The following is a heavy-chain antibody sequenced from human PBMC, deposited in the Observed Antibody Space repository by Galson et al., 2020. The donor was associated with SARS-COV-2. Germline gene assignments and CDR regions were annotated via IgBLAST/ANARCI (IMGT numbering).Heavy chain of an antibody. CDR1: GFTFTSYA. CDR3: ARDYAPYSSDWFPIGGN. V-gene: IGHV3-30-3*01. D-gene: IGHD6-19*01. CDR2: ISYDGSNK. J-gene: IGHJ4*02. Sequence: TGGSLRLSCAASGFTFTSYAMHWVRQAPGKGLEWVAVISYDGSNKYYADSVKGRFTISRDNSKNTLYLQMNSLRGEDTAVYYCARDYAPYSSDWFPIGGNWGQGTLVTVSS.